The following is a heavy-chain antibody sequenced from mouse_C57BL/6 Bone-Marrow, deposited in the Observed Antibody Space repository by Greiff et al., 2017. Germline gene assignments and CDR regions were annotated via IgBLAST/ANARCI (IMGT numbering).Heavy chain of an antibody. V-gene: IGHV14-4*01. CDR2: IDPENGDT. J-gene: IGHJ4*01. CDR3: TLITTVVYYYAMDY. D-gene: IGHD1-1*01. Sequence: EVQLQQSGAELVRPGASVKLSCTASGFNIKDDYMHWVKQRPEQGLEWIGWIDPENGDTEYASKFQGKATITADTSSNTAYLQLSSLTSEDTAVYYCTLITTVVYYYAMDYWGQGTSVTVSS. CDR1: GFNIKDDY.